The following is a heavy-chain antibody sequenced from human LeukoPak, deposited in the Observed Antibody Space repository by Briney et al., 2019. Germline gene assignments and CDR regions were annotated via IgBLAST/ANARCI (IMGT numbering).Heavy chain of an antibody. V-gene: IGHV1-69*04. J-gene: IGHJ6*02. CDR1: GYTFTSSG. Sequence: SVKVSCKASGYTFTSSGISWVRQAPGQGLEWMGRIIPILTIANYTQKFQGRVTITADKSMTIAYMELSSLRSEDSAVYYCARDFLMTTVTVGMDVWGQGTTVTVSS. D-gene: IGHD4-17*01. CDR2: IIPILTIA. CDR3: ARDFLMTTVTVGMDV.